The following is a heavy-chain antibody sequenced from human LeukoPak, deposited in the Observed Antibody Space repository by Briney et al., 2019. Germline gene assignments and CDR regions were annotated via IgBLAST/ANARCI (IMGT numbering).Heavy chain of an antibody. D-gene: IGHD3-10*01. V-gene: IGHV4-39*01. CDR1: GGSISSSNYY. Sequence: SETLSLICSVSGGSISSSNYYWGWIRQPPGKGLEWIGTIYYSGTTYYNPSLESRVTISEDMSKNQFSLTLRSVTAAGTAVYYCARQISDYYYYYIDVWGKGTTVTVSS. CDR3: ARQISDYYYYYIDV. J-gene: IGHJ6*03. CDR2: IYYSGTT.